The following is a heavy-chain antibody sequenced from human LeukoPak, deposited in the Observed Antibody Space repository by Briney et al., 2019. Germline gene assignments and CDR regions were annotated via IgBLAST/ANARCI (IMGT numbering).Heavy chain of an antibody. CDR2: ISGRADST. D-gene: IGHD4-17*01. Sequence: GGSLRLSCEASGFTFNNHAMTWVRQGPGKGLEWASTISGRADSTFYADSVKGRFTISRDNSKNTVYLQLNNLRDEDTAVYYCAKDSERYGVLEYWGQGTLVTVSS. V-gene: IGHV3-23*01. CDR1: GFTFNNHA. CDR3: AKDSERYGVLEY. J-gene: IGHJ4*02.